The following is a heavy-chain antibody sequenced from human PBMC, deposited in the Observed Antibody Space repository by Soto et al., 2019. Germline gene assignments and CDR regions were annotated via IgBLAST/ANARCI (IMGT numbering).Heavy chain of an antibody. J-gene: IGHJ6*02. CDR2: IIPIFGTA. V-gene: IGHV1-69*13. D-gene: IGHD3-3*01. CDR3: ARNQREITIFTPYYYYGMDV. CDR1: GGTFSSYA. Sequence: SVKVSCKASGGTFSSYAISWVRQAPGQGLEWMGGIIPIFGTANYAQKFQGRVTITADESTSTAYMELSSLRSEDTAVYYCARNQREITIFTPYYYYGMDVWGQGTTVTVSS.